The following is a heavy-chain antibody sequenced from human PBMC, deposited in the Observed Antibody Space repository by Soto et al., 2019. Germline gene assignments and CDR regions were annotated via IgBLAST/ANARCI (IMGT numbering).Heavy chain of an antibody. D-gene: IGHD5-18*01. J-gene: IGHJ4*02. CDR2: FIAMLGTP. CDR3: ARGAMANFDY. Sequence: AAGKVACKASGGTFASQGVAGVRQAPGQGLEWMGGFIAMLGTPTYAKKVQGRATITADESLTSSYLELRSLRSEDTGVYFCARGAMANFDYWGQGTVVTVSS. V-gene: IGHV1-69*13. CDR1: GGTFASQG.